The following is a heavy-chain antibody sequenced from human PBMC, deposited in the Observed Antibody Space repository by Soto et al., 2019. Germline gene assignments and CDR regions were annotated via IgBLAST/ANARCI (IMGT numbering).Heavy chain of an antibody. CDR1: GFTFSRYG. CDR3: ASDRVSYSGYGAAFDI. CDR2: IGHDGSTT. J-gene: IGHJ3*02. V-gene: IGHV3-33*01. D-gene: IGHD5-12*01. Sequence: QVHLVESGGGVVQPGRSLRLSCAASGFTFSRYGMNWVRQAPGKGLEWVAGIGHDGSTTYYADSVKGRLTISRDNSKKTMNVQMTTLRVEDTAVYYCASDRVSYSGYGAAFDIWGQGTKVTVSS.